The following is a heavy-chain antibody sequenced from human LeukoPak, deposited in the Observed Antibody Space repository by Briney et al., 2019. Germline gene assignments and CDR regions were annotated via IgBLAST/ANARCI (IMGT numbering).Heavy chain of an antibody. Sequence: GASVKVSCKVSGYTLTELSMHWVRQAPGKGLEWMGGFDPEDGETIYAQKFQGRVTMTEDTSTDTAYMELSSLRSEDTAMYYCAARYYYDSSGYYVNWFDPWGQGTLVTVSS. J-gene: IGHJ5*02. V-gene: IGHV1-24*01. CDR1: GYTLTELS. CDR2: FDPEDGET. CDR3: AARYYYDSSGYYVNWFDP. D-gene: IGHD3-22*01.